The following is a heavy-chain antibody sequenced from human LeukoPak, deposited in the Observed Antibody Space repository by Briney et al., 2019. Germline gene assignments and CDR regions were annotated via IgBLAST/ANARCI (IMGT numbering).Heavy chain of an antibody. CDR3: ARDHSSSAFDY. CDR2: ISYDGSSK. J-gene: IGHJ4*02. CDR1: GFTFNNYA. V-gene: IGHV3-30-3*01. Sequence: GGSLRLSCAASGFTFNNYAMHWVRQAPGKGLEWVAMISYDGSSKYYPDSVKGRLTISRDNSKNTVYLQMNSLRAEDTAVYYCARDHSSSAFDYWGQGTLVTVSS. D-gene: IGHD6-6*01.